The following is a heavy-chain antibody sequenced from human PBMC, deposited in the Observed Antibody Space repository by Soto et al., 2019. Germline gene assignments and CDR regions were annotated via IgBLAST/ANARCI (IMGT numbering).Heavy chain of an antibody. CDR1: GFTFSSYA. CDR3: AKAASPVTRYRYKWFDP. Sequence: EVQLLESGGGLVQPGGSLRLSCAASGFTFSSYAMSWVRQAPGKVLEWVSAISGSGGSTYYADSVKGRFTISRDKSKNRLYLKMNSLGAEEKAVYYCAKAASPVTRYRYKWFDPWGQRTLVTDSS. V-gene: IGHV3-23*01. J-gene: IGHJ5*02. CDR2: ISGSGGST. D-gene: IGHD4-17*01.